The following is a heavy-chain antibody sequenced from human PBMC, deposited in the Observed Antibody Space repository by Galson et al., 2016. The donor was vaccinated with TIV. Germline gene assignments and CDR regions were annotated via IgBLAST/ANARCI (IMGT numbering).Heavy chain of an antibody. CDR1: GYSFTTYW. D-gene: IGHD6-19*01. J-gene: IGHJ5*02. CDR3: VRSPGAVAGTGWFDP. V-gene: IGHV5-51*01. CDR2: IYPGDSES. Sequence: QSGAEVTKPGESLKISCKGSGYSFTTYWIGWVRQTPGKGLEWMGSIYPGDSESSYSPSFEGQVTISADRSMKTAYLQWTSLKASDTAIYYCVRSPGAVAGTGWFDPWGQGTLVTVSS.